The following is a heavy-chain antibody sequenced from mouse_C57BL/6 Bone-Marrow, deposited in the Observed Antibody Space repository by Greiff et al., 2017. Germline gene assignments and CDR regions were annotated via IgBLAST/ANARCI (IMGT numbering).Heavy chain of an antibody. Sequence: QVQLQQPGAELVMPGASVKLSCKASGYTFTSYWMHWVKQRPGQGLAWIGEIDPSDSYTNYNQKFKGKSTLTVDKSSSTAYMQLSSLTSEDSAVYYCARFGYGSSRSWGNYWGQGTTLTVSS. CDR2: IDPSDSYT. V-gene: IGHV1-69*01. J-gene: IGHJ2*01. CDR3: ARFGYGSSRSWGNY. CDR1: GYTFTSYW. D-gene: IGHD1-1*01.